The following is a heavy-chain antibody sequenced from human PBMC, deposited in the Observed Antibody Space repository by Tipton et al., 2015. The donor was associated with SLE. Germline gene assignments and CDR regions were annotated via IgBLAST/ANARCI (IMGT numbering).Heavy chain of an antibody. CDR1: GDSIRSLGYY. CDR3: AKEGGYDLRGFDP. CDR2: IFYSGST. D-gene: IGHD5-12*01. J-gene: IGHJ5*02. Sequence: TLSLTCTVSGDSIRSLGYYWSWIRQPPGKGLEWIGNIFYSGSTNYAPSLKSRVTISVDTSKNQFSLKLRSVTAADTAMYYCAKEGGYDLRGFDPWGQGTLVTVSS. V-gene: IGHV4-61*08.